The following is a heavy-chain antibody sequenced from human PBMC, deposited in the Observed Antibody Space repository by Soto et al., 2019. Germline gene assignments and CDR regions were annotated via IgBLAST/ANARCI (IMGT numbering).Heavy chain of an antibody. Sequence: QVQLQESGPGLVKPSQTLSLTCTVSGGSISSGGYYWSWIRQHPGKGLEWIGYIYYSGSTYYNPSLKSRVTISVDTSKNQCSLKLSSVTAADTAVYYCARDQRRITMVRGPRGWFDPWGQGTLVTVSS. CDR2: IYYSGST. J-gene: IGHJ5*02. CDR3: ARDQRRITMVRGPRGWFDP. D-gene: IGHD3-10*01. V-gene: IGHV4-31*03. CDR1: GGSISSGGYY.